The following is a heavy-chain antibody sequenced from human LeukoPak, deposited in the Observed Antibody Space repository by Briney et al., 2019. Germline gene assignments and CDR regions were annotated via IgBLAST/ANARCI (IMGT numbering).Heavy chain of an antibody. J-gene: IGHJ6*03. CDR3: ASFGSIVVVVAAQTHYYMDV. CDR2: ISGSGGST. CDR1: GFTFSSYA. Sequence: PGGSLRLSCAASGFTFSSYAMSWVRQAPGKGLEWVSAISGSGGSTYYADSVKGRFTISRDNSKNSLYLQMNSLRAEDTAVYYCASFGSIVVVVAAQTHYYMDVWGKGTTVTVSS. D-gene: IGHD2-15*01. V-gene: IGHV3-23*01.